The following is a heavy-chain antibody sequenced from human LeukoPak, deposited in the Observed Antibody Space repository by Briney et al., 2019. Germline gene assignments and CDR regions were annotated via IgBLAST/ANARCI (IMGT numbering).Heavy chain of an antibody. J-gene: IGHJ4*02. CDR2: IYTDGTT. D-gene: IGHD1-14*01. Sequence: SETLSLNCKVSGGSISRGNYYWSWIRQPAGKALEWIGRIYTDGTTIYNPSLKSRVTISLDTSKNQVSLKLSSASAAETAVYYCARLQNRLMHDYWGQGTLVTVSS. CDR3: ARLQNRLMHDY. V-gene: IGHV4-61*02. CDR1: GGSISRGNYY.